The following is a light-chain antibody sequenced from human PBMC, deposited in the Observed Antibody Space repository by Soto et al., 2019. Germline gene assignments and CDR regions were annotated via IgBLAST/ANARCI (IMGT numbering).Light chain of an antibody. J-gene: IGLJ3*02. Sequence: QSALTQPASVSGSPGQSITISCTGTSSDVGAYNYVSWYQQYPGTAPKVMIYEVSKRPSGVPFRCSASKSANTASLTVSGLQAEDEADYYCCSYAGSNSWVFGGGTKLTVL. V-gene: IGLV2-8*01. CDR3: CSYAGSNSWV. CDR2: EVS. CDR1: SSDVGAYNY.